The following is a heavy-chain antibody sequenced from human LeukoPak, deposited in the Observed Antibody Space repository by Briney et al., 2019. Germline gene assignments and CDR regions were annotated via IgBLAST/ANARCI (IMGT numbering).Heavy chain of an antibody. J-gene: IGHJ6*03. CDR3: ARGRRGYSYGPKKNYYYYYMDL. V-gene: IGHV4-59*01. Sequence: PSETLSLTCTVSGGSISSYYWSWIRQPPGKGLEWIGYIYYSGSTNYNPSLKSRVTISVDTSKNQFSLKLSSVTAEDTAVYYCARGRRGYSYGPKKNYYYYYMDLWGKGTTVTISS. CDR1: GGSISSYY. CDR2: IYYSGST. D-gene: IGHD5-18*01.